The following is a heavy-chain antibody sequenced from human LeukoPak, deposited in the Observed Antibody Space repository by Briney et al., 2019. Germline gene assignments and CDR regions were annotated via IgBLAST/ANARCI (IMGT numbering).Heavy chain of an antibody. CDR2: ISSSSSYI. V-gene: IGHV3-21*01. Sequence: PGGSLRLSCTASGFTFSSYAMSWVRQAPGKGLEWVSSISSSSSYIYYADSVKGRFTISRDNAKNSLYLQMNSLRAEDTAVYYCAKTRLRIAVAGTLDYWGQGTLVTVSS. J-gene: IGHJ4*02. CDR3: AKTRLRIAVAGTLDY. D-gene: IGHD6-19*01. CDR1: GFTFSSYA.